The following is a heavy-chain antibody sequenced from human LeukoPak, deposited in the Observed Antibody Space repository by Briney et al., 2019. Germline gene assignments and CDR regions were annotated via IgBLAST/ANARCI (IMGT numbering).Heavy chain of an antibody. CDR2: IVVGSGNT. CDR3: AAGDIVVVPAAPATDYYYYYGMDV. V-gene: IGHV1-58*02. Sequence: ASVKVSCKASGYTFTGYYMHWVRQAPGQGLEWMGWIVVGSGNTNYAQKFQERVTITRDMSTSTAYMELSSLRSEDTAVYYCAAGDIVVVPAAPATDYYYYYGMDVWGKGTTVTVSS. D-gene: IGHD2-2*01. CDR1: GYTFTGYY. J-gene: IGHJ6*04.